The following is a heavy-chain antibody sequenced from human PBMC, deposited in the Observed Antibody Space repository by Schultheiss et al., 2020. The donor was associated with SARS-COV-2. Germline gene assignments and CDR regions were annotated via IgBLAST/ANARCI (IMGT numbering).Heavy chain of an antibody. Sequence: GGSLRLSCAASGFTFSSYAMHWVRQAPGKGLEWVAVISYDGSNKYYADSVKGRFTISRDNSKNTLYLQMNSLRAEDTAVYYCAREPPLSGYDFWSGYHTLNGMDVWGQGGAVTVSS. V-gene: IGHV3-30*04. CDR2: ISYDGSNK. CDR3: AREPPLSGYDFWSGYHTLNGMDV. D-gene: IGHD3-3*01. CDR1: GFTFSSYA. J-gene: IGHJ6*02.